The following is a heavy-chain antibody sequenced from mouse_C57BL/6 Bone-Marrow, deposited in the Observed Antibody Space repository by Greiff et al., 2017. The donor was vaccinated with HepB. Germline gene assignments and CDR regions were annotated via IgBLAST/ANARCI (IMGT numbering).Heavy chain of an antibody. CDR2: IYPGSGST. J-gene: IGHJ2*01. D-gene: IGHD2-3*01. CDR1: GYTFTSYW. V-gene: IGHV1-55*01. Sequence: QVQLQHPGAELVKPGASVKMSCKASGYTFTSYWITWVKQRPGQGLEWIGDIYPGSGSTNYNEKFKSKATLTVDTSSSTAYMQLSSLTSENSAVYYCAKCDGYYNFDYWGQGTTLTVSS. CDR3: AKCDGYYNFDY.